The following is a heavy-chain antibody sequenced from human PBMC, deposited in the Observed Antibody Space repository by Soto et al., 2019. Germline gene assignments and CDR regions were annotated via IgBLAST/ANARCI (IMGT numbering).Heavy chain of an antibody. V-gene: IGHV3-30*18. CDR2: ISFDGSDK. D-gene: IGHD2-21*01. CDR1: GFAFSRDG. Sequence: QVQLVESGGGVVQPGKSLRLSCAAAGFAFSRDGMHWVRQAPGKGLEWVAVISFDGSDKYYADSVKGRFTISRDNSKNTVDLQTNSLRPEDTALYYFAKPKRAEIPFDSWGQGTLVTVSS. J-gene: IGHJ4*02. CDR3: AKPKRAEIPFDS.